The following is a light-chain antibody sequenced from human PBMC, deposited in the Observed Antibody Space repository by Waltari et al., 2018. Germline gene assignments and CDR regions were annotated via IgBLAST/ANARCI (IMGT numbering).Light chain of an antibody. Sequence: DIVMNQSPDSLAVSLGERSTSNCKSSQNILYSSNSKNYLAGYQHKPGQPPKLLIYWASTRESGVPDRFSGSGSETDFTLTISSLQAEDVAVYYCQQYYSIPYTFGQGTKLEIK. CDR1: QNILYSSNSKNY. V-gene: IGKV4-1*01. CDR3: QQYYSIPYT. J-gene: IGKJ2*01. CDR2: WAS.